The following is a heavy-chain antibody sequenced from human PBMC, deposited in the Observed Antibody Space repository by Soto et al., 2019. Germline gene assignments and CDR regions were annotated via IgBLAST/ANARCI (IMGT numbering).Heavy chain of an antibody. CDR2: IYSGGST. Sequence: PGGSLRLSCAASGFTVSSNYMSWVRQAPGKGLEWVSVIYSGGSTYYADSVKGRFTISRDNSKNTLYLQMNSLRAEDTAVYYCARVDYYDSSGYYLDYWGQGTLVTVSS. CDR1: GFTVSSNY. CDR3: ARVDYYDSSGYYLDY. V-gene: IGHV3-53*01. J-gene: IGHJ4*02. D-gene: IGHD3-22*01.